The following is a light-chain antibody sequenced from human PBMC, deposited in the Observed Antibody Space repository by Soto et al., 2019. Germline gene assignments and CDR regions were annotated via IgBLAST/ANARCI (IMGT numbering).Light chain of an antibody. CDR1: QTITTY. J-gene: IGKJ1*01. CDR2: AAS. Sequence: DIQMTQSPSSLSASVGDRVTISCRASQTITTYLNWYQQKPGKAPKLLIYAASSLPSGVPSRFSGSGSGTDFTLTISSLQPEDFAAYYCQQSYSALWTVGQGAKLEIK. V-gene: IGKV1-39*01. CDR3: QQSYSALWT.